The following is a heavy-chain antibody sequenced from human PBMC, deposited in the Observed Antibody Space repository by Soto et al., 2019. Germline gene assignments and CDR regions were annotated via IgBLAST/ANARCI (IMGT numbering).Heavy chain of an antibody. J-gene: IGHJ4*02. Sequence: PGGSLRLSCAASGFAFNRYSMNWVRQAPGRGLEWLAYISETSRTIYYADSVKGRFTISRDSARNSVYLQMNSLRDEDAAVYFCARDPDTPLERVFAHWGQGSRVTVSX. CDR1: GFAFNRYS. CDR2: ISETSRTI. D-gene: IGHD1-1*01. V-gene: IGHV3-48*02. CDR3: ARDPDTPLERVFAH.